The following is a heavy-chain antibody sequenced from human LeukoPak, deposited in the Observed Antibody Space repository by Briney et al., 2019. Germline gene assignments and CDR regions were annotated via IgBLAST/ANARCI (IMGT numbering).Heavy chain of an antibody. V-gene: IGHV4-61*02. J-gene: IGHJ6*03. D-gene: IGHD1-26*01. CDR1: GGSISSGSYY. Sequence: PSETLSLTCTVSGGSISSGSYYWSWIRQPAGKGLEWIGRIYTSGSTNYNPSLKRRVTISVDTSKNQFSLKLSSVTAADTAVYYCASSGSYSYYYYMDVWGKGTTVTVSS. CDR3: ASSGSYSYYYYMDV. CDR2: IYTSGST.